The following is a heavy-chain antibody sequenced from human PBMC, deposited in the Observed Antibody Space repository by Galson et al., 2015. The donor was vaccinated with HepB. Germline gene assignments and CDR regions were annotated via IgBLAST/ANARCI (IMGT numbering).Heavy chain of an antibody. D-gene: IGHD5-18*01. CDR2: IRGRANSYAT. CDR3: IRHEVVGRDTAMVTDY. V-gene: IGHV3-73*01. CDR1: GFTFSGST. J-gene: IGHJ4*02. Sequence: SLRLSCAASGFTFSGSTMHWVRQASGKGLEWVGRIRGRANSYATAYAASVKGRFTISRDDSQNTAYLQMNSLKIEDTAVYYCIRHEVVGRDTAMVTDYWGQGTLVTVSS.